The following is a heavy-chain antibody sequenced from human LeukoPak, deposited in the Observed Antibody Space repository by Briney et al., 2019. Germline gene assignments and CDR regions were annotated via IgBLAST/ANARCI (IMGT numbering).Heavy chain of an antibody. V-gene: IGHV3-30*02. CDR1: GFTFSSYG. Sequence: GSLRLSCAASGFTFSSYGMHWVRQAPGKGLEWVAFIRYDGSNKYYADSVKGRFTISRDNSKNTLYLQMNSLRAEDTAVYYCASAYDFWSGYYLDYWGQGTLATVSS. CDR3: ASAYDFWSGYYLDY. J-gene: IGHJ4*02. D-gene: IGHD3-3*01. CDR2: IRYDGSNK.